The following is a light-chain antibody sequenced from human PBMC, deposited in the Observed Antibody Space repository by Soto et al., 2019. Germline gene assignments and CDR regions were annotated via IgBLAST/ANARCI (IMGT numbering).Light chain of an antibody. CDR3: AAWDDSLNGVV. CDR1: TSNIGTYT. CDR2: GDN. Sequence: QSVLTQSPSVSGTPGQGVTISWSGGTSNIGTYTVNWYQQLPGTAPKVLIYGDNQRPSGVADRFSGSKSGTSASLAISGLQSEDEADYYCAAWDDSLNGVVFGGGTKLTGL. J-gene: IGLJ2*01. V-gene: IGLV1-44*01.